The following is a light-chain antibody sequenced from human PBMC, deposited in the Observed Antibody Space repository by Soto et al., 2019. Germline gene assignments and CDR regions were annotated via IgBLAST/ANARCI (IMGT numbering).Light chain of an antibody. CDR3: QQYGSSAWT. CDR2: GAS. Sequence: EIVLTQSPGTLSLSPGERANISCRASQSVSSSYLAWYQQKPGQAPRLLIYGASSRATGIPDRFSGSGSGTDFTLTISRLEPEDFAVYYCQQYGSSAWTFGQGTKVDIK. CDR1: QSVSSSY. J-gene: IGKJ1*01. V-gene: IGKV3-20*01.